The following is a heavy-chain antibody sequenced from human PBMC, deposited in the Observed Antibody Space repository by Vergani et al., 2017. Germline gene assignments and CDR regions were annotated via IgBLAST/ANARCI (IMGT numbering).Heavy chain of an antibody. CDR3: ARDGYYYDSSGYYYQREWRTGLFDP. V-gene: IGHV4-30-2*01. CDR1: GGSISSGGYS. CDR2: IYHSGST. J-gene: IGHJ5*02. Sequence: QLQLQESGSGLVKPSQTLSLTCAVSGGSISSGGYSWSWIRQPPGKGLEWIGYIYHSGSTYYNPSLKSRVTISVDRSKNQFSLKLSSVTAADTAVYYCARDGYYYDSSGYYYQREWRTGLFDPWGQGTLVTVSS. D-gene: IGHD3-22*01.